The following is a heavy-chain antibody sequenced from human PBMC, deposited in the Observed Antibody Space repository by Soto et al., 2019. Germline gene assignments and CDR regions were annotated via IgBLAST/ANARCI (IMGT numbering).Heavy chain of an antibody. V-gene: IGHV4-4*02. CDR3: ARGYLDRSGYKGDYFDY. Sequence: PSETLSLTCAVSGGSISSSNWWSWVRQPPGKGLEWIGEIYHSGSTNYNPSLKSRVTISVDKSKNQFSLKLSSVTAADTAVYYCARGYLDRSGYKGDYFDYWGQGTLVTVSS. J-gene: IGHJ4*02. D-gene: IGHD3-22*01. CDR2: IYHSGST. CDR1: GGSISSSNW.